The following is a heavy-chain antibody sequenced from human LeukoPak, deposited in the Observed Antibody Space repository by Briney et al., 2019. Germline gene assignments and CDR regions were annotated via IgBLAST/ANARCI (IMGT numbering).Heavy chain of an antibody. D-gene: IGHD2-2*01. CDR1: GFTFSSYG. V-gene: IGHV3-33*01. J-gene: IGHJ4*02. CDR3: AREPEDCSSTSCPLSS. CDR2: IWYDGSNK. Sequence: GGSLRLSCAASGFTFSSYGMHWARQAPGKGLEWVAVIWYDGSNKYYADSVKGRFTISRDNSKNTLYLQMNSLRAEDTAVYYCAREPEDCSSTSCPLSSWGQGTLVTVSS.